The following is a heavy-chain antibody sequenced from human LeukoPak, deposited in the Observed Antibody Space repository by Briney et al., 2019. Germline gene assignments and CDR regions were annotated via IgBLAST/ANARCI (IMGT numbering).Heavy chain of an antibody. CDR1: GFTLSSYG. D-gene: IGHD2-2*01. CDR3: ARDRGGIVVVPAALEY. J-gene: IGHJ4*02. Sequence: GGSLRLSCAASGFTLSSYGMHWVRQAPGKGLEWVAVIWYDGSNKYYADSVKGRFTISRDNSKNTLYLQMNSLRAEDTAVYYCARDRGGIVVVPAALEYWGQGTLVTVSS. CDR2: IWYDGSNK. V-gene: IGHV3-33*01.